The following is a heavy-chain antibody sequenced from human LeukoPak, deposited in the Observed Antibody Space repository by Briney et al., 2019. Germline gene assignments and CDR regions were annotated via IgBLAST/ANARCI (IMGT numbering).Heavy chain of an antibody. J-gene: IGHJ4*02. V-gene: IGHV3-23*01. CDR2: ISGSGGST. D-gene: IGHD3-10*01. CDR1: GFTFSSYA. Sequence: PGGSLRLSCATSGFTFSSYAMSWVRQAPGKGLEWVSAISGSGGSTYYADSVKGRFTISRDNSKNTLYLQMNSLRAEDTAVYYCAKDDKSRILWFGELLSHWGQGTLVTVSS. CDR3: AKDDKSRILWFGELLSH.